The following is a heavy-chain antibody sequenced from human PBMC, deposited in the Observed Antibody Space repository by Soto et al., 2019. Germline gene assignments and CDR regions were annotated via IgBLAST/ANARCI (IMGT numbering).Heavy chain of an antibody. D-gene: IGHD6-19*01. CDR2: VIPMFGTT. CDR3: ARARIAVAVDYYYSAMDV. V-gene: IGHV1-69*12. Sequence: QVQLVQSGAEVKKPGSSVKVSCKASGGTFSSYAISWVRQAPGQGLEWMGGVIPMFGTTNYAQKFQGRVTITADETTRTVDMERSSLRSEDTAVYYCARARIAVAVDYYYSAMDVWGQGTTVSVSS. CDR1: GGTFSSYA. J-gene: IGHJ6*02.